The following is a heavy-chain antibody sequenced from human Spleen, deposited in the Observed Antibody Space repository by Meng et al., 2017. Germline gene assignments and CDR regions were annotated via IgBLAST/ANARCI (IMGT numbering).Heavy chain of an antibody. V-gene: IGHV1-2*06. Sequence: QVQRVQSGAEVKKPGASVKVSCKASGYTFSSYHITWVRQAPGQGLEWMGRINPNSGGTNYAQKFQARVTMTRDTSISTAYMEVSRLTSDDTAVYYCARDWFGEFVFDYWGQGTLVTVSS. CDR3: ARDWFGEFVFDY. CDR1: GYTFSSYH. CDR2: INPNSGGT. D-gene: IGHD3-10*01. J-gene: IGHJ4*02.